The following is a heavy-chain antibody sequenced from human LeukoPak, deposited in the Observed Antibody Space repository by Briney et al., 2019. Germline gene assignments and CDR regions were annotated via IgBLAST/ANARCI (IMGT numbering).Heavy chain of an antibody. D-gene: IGHD4-17*01. CDR2: ISGSSGLT. V-gene: IGHV3-23*01. CDR1: GLTFRNHA. Sequence: PGGSLRLSCAASGLTFRNHAMSWVRQAPGRGLEWVSAISGSSGLTYYADSVKGRFTISRDNSKNTLFLQMNSLRAEDTAVYYCARRGESASYGDYRFDYWGQGTLVTVSS. CDR3: ARRGESASYGDYRFDY. J-gene: IGHJ4*02.